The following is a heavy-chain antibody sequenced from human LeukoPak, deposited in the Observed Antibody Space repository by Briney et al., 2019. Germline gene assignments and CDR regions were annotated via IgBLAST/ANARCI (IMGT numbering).Heavy chain of an antibody. Sequence: GGSLRLSCAASGFIFSTYWMNWVRQAPGKGLEWVANIKYDGSEKYYVDSVKGRFTISRDNAKNSLYLQMNSLRAEDTAVYYCAKDWNFWSGYPRGYFDYWGQGTLVTVSS. CDR1: GFIFSTYW. CDR2: IKYDGSEK. V-gene: IGHV3-7*01. CDR3: AKDWNFWSGYPRGYFDY. D-gene: IGHD3-3*01. J-gene: IGHJ4*02.